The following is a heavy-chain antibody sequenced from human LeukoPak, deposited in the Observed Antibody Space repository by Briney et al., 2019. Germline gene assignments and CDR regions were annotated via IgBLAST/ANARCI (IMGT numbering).Heavy chain of an antibody. V-gene: IGHV3-53*01. J-gene: IGHJ2*01. CDR1: GFTVSSNY. CDR3: ARGSSGWAVGYFDL. D-gene: IGHD6-19*01. CDR2: IYSGGST. Sequence: PGGSLRLSCAASGFTVSSNYMSWVRQAPGKGLEWVSVIYSGGSTYYAGSVKGRFTISRDSSKNTLYLQMNSLRAEDTAVYYCARGSSGWAVGYFDLWGRGTLVTVSS.